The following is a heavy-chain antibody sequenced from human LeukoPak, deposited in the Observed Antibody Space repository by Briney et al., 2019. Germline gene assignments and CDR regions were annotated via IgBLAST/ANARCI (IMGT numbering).Heavy chain of an antibody. V-gene: IGHV1-2*02. CDR2: INPNSGGT. D-gene: IGHD1-7*01. CDR3: ARLWYNWNYDAFDI. Sequence: GASVKVSCKASGYTFTGYYMHWVRQAPGQGLEWMGWINPNSGGTNYAQKFQGRVTMTRDTSISTAYMELSRLRSDDTAVYYCARLWYNWNYDAFDIWGQGTMVTVSS. CDR1: GYTFTGYY. J-gene: IGHJ3*02.